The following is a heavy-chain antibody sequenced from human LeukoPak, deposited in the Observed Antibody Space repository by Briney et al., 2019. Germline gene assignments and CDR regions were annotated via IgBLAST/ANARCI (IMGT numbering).Heavy chain of an antibody. Sequence: ASVKVSCKASGYTFTSYGISWVRQAPGQGLEWMGWISAYNGNTNYAQKLQGRVTMTIDTSTSTAYMELRSLRSDDTAVYYCAREVRSAIAAAGSDAFDIWGQGAMVTVSS. CDR1: GYTFTSYG. D-gene: IGHD6-13*01. CDR3: AREVRSAIAAAGSDAFDI. J-gene: IGHJ3*02. CDR2: ISAYNGNT. V-gene: IGHV1-18*01.